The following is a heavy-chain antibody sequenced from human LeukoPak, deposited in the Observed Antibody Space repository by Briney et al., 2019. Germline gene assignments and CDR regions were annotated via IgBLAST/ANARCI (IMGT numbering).Heavy chain of an antibody. CDR3: ARDLLSSSYYGTGY. D-gene: IGHD3-10*01. V-gene: IGHV3-23*01. CDR1: GFTFSSYA. Sequence: GGSLRLSCAASGFTFSSYAMTWVRQAPGKGLEWVSGISSSGGNTYYTDSVKGRFTISRDNSKNTLFLQMNSLRAEDTAVYYCARDLLSSSYYGTGYWGQGILVTVSS. CDR2: ISSSGGNT. J-gene: IGHJ4*02.